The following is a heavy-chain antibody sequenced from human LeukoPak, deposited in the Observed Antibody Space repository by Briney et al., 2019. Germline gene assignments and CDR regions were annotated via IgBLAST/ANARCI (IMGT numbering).Heavy chain of an antibody. Sequence: SGGSLRLSCAASGFSFSDYDMSWVRQAPGKGLEWVSSMSLSTSGKTYADSVKGRFTVSTDKAKNTLYLQMDSLRAEDTAMYYCAKALTRWAFDMWGQGTMVTVFS. V-gene: IGHV3-23*01. J-gene: IGHJ3*02. CDR1: GFSFSDYD. CDR2: MSLSTSGK. CDR3: AKALTRWAFDM. D-gene: IGHD3-16*01.